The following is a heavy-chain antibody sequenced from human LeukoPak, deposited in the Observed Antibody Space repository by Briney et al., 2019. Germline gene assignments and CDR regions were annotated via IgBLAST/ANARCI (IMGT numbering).Heavy chain of an antibody. V-gene: IGHV4-34*01. CDR3: ARDGYDILTGYYRDY. Sequence: SETLSLTCAVYGGSFSGYYWSWIPQPPGKGLEWSGDINHSGSTNYNPSLKSRVTISVDTSKNQFSLKLSSVTAADTAVYYCARDGYDILTGYYRDYWGQGTLVTVSS. J-gene: IGHJ4*02. CDR1: GGSFSGYY. CDR2: INHSGST. D-gene: IGHD3-9*01.